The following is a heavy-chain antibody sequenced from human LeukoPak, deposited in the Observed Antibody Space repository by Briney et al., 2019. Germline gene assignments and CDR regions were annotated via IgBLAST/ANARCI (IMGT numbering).Heavy chain of an antibody. CDR2: INHSGST. D-gene: IGHD3-9*01. Sequence: PSETLSLTYAVYGGSFSGYYWSWIRQPPGKGLEWIGEINHSGSTNYNPSLKSRVTISVDTSKNQFSLKLSSVTAADTAVYYCARGLLYYDILTGYSNDAFDIWGQGTMVTVSS. J-gene: IGHJ3*02. CDR1: GGSFSGYY. V-gene: IGHV4-34*01. CDR3: ARGLLYYDILTGYSNDAFDI.